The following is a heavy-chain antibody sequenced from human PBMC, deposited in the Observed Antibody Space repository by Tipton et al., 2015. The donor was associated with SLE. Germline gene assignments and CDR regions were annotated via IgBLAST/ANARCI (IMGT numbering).Heavy chain of an antibody. CDR2: IRNKANSYAT. V-gene: IGHV3-73*01. Sequence: SLRLSCAASGFTFSGSAMHWVRQASGKGLEWVGRIRNKANSYATVYAASVKGRFTISRDDSKNTAYLQMNSLKIEDTAVYYCTRHGAGGDTSGYSDYWGQGTLVIVSS. D-gene: IGHD3-22*01. J-gene: IGHJ4*02. CDR3: TRHGAGGDTSGYSDY. CDR1: GFTFSGSA.